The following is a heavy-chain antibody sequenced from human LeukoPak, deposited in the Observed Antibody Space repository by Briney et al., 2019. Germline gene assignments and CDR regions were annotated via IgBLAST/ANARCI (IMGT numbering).Heavy chain of an antibody. J-gene: IGHJ6*03. CDR2: MNPNSGNT. CDR1: GDTFTSYD. V-gene: IGHV1-8*01. CDR3: ARVYYYYYMDV. Sequence: ASVRLSCKASGDTFTSYDINCVRHTTGQGLLCMWWMNPNSGNTGYAQKFQGRVTMTRNNYITTAYMELSSLRSEDTAVYYCARVYYYYYMDVWGKGTTVTISS.